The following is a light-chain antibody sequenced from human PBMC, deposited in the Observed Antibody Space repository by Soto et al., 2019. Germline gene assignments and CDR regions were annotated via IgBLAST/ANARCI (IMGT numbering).Light chain of an antibody. CDR1: SSDIGSSNY. J-gene: IGLJ3*02. CDR3: SSYGASSTL. CDR2: DVS. V-gene: IGLV2-14*03. Sequence: QSALTQPASLSGSPGQSITISCTGTSSDIGSSNYVSWYQQHPGKAPKLMIFDVSYRPSGISDRFSGSKSGNTASLTISGLQREDEADYYCSSYGASSTLFGGGTKLTVL.